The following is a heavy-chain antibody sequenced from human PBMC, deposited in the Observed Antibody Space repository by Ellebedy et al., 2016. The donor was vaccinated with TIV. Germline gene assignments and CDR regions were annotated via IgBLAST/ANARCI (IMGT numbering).Heavy chain of an antibody. J-gene: IGHJ3*01. CDR3: ARGGSGSVV. CDR1: GFTFSNAW. CDR2: IRSEPDGGTT. V-gene: IGHV3-15*07. Sequence: PGGSLRLSCAASGFTFSNAWMNWVRQVPGKGLGWVGRIRSEPDGGTTDYAAPVKGRFTISRDDSKNTLYLQMNSLKTEDTAVYYCARGGSGSVVWGQGTMVTVSS. D-gene: IGHD1-26*01.